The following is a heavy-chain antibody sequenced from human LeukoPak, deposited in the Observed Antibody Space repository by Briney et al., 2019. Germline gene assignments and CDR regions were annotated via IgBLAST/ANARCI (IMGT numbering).Heavy chain of an antibody. D-gene: IGHD3-16*01. J-gene: IGHJ4*02. V-gene: IGHV3-73*01. CDR3: TRQAWGSDVGY. Sequence: GGSLRLSCAASGFTFSGSAMHWVRQASGKGLEWDGRIRSKANSYATAYAASVKGRFTISRDDSKNTAYLQMNSLKTEDTAVYYCTRQAWGSDVGYWGQGTLVTVSS. CDR1: GFTFSGSA. CDR2: IRSKANSYAT.